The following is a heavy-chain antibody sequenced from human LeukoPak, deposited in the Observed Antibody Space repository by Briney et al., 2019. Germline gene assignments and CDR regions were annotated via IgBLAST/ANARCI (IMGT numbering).Heavy chain of an antibody. V-gene: IGHV1-2*02. Sequence: GASVKVSCKASGYTFTGYYMHWVRQAPGQGLEWMGWINPNSGGTNYAQKFQGRVTMTRDTSISTAYMELSRLRSDDTAVYYCARDVGTSGSYYSPLEWGQGTLVTVSS. CDR2: INPNSGGT. D-gene: IGHD1-26*01. CDR3: ARDVGTSGSYYSPLE. J-gene: IGHJ4*02. CDR1: GYTFTGYY.